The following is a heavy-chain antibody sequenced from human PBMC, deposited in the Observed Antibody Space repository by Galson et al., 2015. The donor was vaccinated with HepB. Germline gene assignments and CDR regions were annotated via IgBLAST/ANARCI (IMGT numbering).Heavy chain of an antibody. V-gene: IGHV3-33*01. Sequence: SLRLSCAASGFTFSSYGMHWVRQAPGKGLEWVAVIWYDGNNKYYTDSVKGRFTISRDNSKNTLYLQLNSLRPEDTAVYYCARGRYCIGASCYWIDACDIWGQGTMVTVSS. CDR1: GFTFSSYG. J-gene: IGHJ3*02. CDR3: ARGRYCIGASCYWIDACDI. D-gene: IGHD2-2*01. CDR2: IWYDGNNK.